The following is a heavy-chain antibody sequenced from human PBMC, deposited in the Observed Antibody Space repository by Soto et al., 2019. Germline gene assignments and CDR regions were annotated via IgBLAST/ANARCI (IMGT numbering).Heavy chain of an antibody. CDR3: AKGERISVAGTIDY. D-gene: IGHD6-19*01. CDR1: GFTFCSYG. CDR2: ISYDGSNK. J-gene: IGHJ4*02. V-gene: IGHV3-30*18. Sequence: QVQLVESGGGVVQPGMSLSLSCAASGFTFCSYGMHWVRQAPGKGQVWVAVISYDGSNKYYADSVKGRFTISRDNSKNTLDLQMNSLRAEDTAVYYCAKGERISVAGTIDYWGQGTLVTVSS.